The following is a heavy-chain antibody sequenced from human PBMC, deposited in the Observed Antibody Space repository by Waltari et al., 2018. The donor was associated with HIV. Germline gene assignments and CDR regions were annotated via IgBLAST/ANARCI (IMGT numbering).Heavy chain of an antibody. J-gene: IGHJ4*02. D-gene: IGHD7-27*01. CDR2: ISRSSSSI. CDR3: ARDINGGWGY. CDR1: GFTFSNYT. V-gene: IGHV3-48*01. Sequence: EVQLVESGGGLVQPGGSLRLACAASGFTFSNYTMNWVRQEPGKGLEWGSYISRSSSSIFYADSVKGRFTISRDNAKNSLYLQMNSLRVEDTAVYYCARDINGGWGYWGQGTLVTVAS.